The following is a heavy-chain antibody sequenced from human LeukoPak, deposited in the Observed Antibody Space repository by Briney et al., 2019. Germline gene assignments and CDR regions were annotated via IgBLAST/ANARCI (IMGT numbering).Heavy chain of an antibody. V-gene: IGHV3-7*03. CDR2: IKQDGSEK. D-gene: IGHD2-15*01. J-gene: IGHJ4*02. Sequence: PGGSLRLSCAASGFTFSSYWMRGVRQAPGKGLGWVANIKQDGSEKYYVDSVKGRFTISRDNAKNSLYLQMNSLRAEDTAVYYCARDRYCSGGSCYIRFDYWGQGTLVTVSS. CDR3: ARDRYCSGGSCYIRFDY. CDR1: GFTFSSYW.